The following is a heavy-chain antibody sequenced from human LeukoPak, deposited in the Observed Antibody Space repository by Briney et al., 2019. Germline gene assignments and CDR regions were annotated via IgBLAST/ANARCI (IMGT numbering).Heavy chain of an antibody. D-gene: IGHD6-6*01. CDR1: GYTFTSYG. CDR3: ARDVSIAARQAFQH. Sequence: ASVKVSCKASGYTFTSYGISWVRQAPGQGLEWMGWISAYNGNTNYAQKLQGRVTMTTDTSTSTAYMELRSLRSDDTAVYYCARDVSIAARQAFQHWGQGTLVTVSS. J-gene: IGHJ1*01. CDR2: ISAYNGNT. V-gene: IGHV1-18*01.